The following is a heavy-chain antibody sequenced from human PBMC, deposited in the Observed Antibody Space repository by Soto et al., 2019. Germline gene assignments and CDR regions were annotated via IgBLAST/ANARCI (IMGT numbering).Heavy chain of an antibody. CDR1: GFTFSDYQ. CDR2: IGSSGLSV. CDR3: ARDLRQLLSHNYYYYYLDV. Sequence: QVHLVESGGGLVKPGGSLRLSCAASGFTFSDYQMSWIRQAPGKGLEWVSYIGSSGLSVYYEDSVKCRFTISRDNANNSLYLEMNSLRAEDSAVYYCARDLRQLLSHNYYYYYLDVWGKGTTVSVSS. D-gene: IGHD2-2*01. J-gene: IGHJ6*03. V-gene: IGHV3-11*01.